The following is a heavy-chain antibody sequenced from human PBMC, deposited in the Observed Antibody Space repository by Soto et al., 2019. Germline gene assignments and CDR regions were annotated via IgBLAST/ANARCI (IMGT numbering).Heavy chain of an antibody. J-gene: IGHJ5*02. Sequence: QVQLAQSGAEVKKPGASVKVSCKASGYTFTSYDINWVRQATGQGLEWMGWMNPNSGNTGYAQKFQGRVTMTRDTSITTAYMELSSLRSEDTAVYYCARVRFGSGYNWFDPWGQGTLVTVSS. V-gene: IGHV1-8*01. CDR1: GYTFTSYD. CDR2: MNPNSGNT. D-gene: IGHD3-10*01. CDR3: ARVRFGSGYNWFDP.